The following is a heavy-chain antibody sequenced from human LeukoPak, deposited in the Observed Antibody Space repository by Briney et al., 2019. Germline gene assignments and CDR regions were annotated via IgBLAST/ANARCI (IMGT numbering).Heavy chain of an antibody. CDR1: GFTFSSYA. D-gene: IGHD5-24*01. V-gene: IGHV3-23*01. J-gene: IGHJ5*02. CDR2: ISGNGGRT. CDR3: AKVAQMDTILGKFDN. Sequence: PGGSLRLSCAASGFTFSSYAMSWVRQAPGKGLGWVSAISGNGGRTYYADSVKGRFTISRDNSRNTLFLQMNSLRAEDTAVYYCAKVAQMDTILGKFDNWGQGTLVTVSS.